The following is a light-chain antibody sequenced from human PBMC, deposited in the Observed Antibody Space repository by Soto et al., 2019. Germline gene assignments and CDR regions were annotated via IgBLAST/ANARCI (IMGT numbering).Light chain of an antibody. J-gene: IGKJ1*01. Sequence: EIVLTQSPATLSLSPGERATLSCRASQSVSSYLAWYQQKPGQAPRPLIYDASNRATGIPARFSGSGSGTDFTLTISSLEPEDFAVYYCQQLRTFGQGTKVDIK. V-gene: IGKV3-11*01. CDR2: DAS. CDR1: QSVSSY. CDR3: QQLRT.